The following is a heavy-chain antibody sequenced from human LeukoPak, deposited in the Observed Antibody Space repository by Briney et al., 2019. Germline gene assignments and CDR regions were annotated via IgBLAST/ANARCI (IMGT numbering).Heavy chain of an antibody. D-gene: IGHD4-11*01. CDR1: GGPISSYY. V-gene: IGHV4-59*01. Sequence: PSETLSLTCTVSGGPISSYYWSWIRQPPGKGLEWIGYIYYSGSTNYNPSLKSRVTISVDTSKNQFSLKLSSVTAADTAVYYCARQVYSNVIDYWGQGTLVTVSS. CDR3: ARQVYSNVIDY. CDR2: IYYSGST. J-gene: IGHJ4*02.